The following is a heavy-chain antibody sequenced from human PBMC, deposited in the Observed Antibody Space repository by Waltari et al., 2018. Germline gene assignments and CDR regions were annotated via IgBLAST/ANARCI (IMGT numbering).Heavy chain of an antibody. D-gene: IGHD1-26*01. J-gene: IGHJ4*02. CDR1: GFTFSSYW. CDR3: AREGSLDGFFDY. V-gene: IGHV3-74*01. CDR2: IKSDGNTI. Sequence: EVQLVESGGGLVQPGGFLRLSCAASGFTFSSYWMHWFRQAPGKGLVWVSRIKSDGNTINYADSVKGRFIISRDNAKNTLYLQMNSLRAEDTAVYYCAREGSLDGFFDYWGQGTLVTVPS.